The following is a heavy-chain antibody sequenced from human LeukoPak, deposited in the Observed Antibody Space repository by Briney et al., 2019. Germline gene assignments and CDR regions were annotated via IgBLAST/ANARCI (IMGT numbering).Heavy chain of an antibody. V-gene: IGHV3-30-3*01. CDR3: AKDRGVWVFDI. D-gene: IGHD3-10*01. Sequence: GGSLRLSCAASGITLSSYDMHWVRQAPGKALEWVAVISYDGSNKDYADSVKGRFTISRDNSKNTLDLQMNSLRAEDTAVYYCAKDRGVWVFDIWGQGTMVTVSS. J-gene: IGHJ3*02. CDR2: ISYDGSNK. CDR1: GITLSSYD.